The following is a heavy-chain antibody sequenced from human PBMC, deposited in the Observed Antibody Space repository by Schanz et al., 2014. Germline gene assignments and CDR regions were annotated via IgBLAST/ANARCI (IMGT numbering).Heavy chain of an antibody. Sequence: QVHLEQSGPEVKKPGASVKLSCRASGYPFTNYYMHWVRQAPGQGLEWMGIINPSGGSTSYAQKFQGRVTMTRDTSTSTVYMELSSLRSEDTDVYYCARDGEAAAGCDYWGQGTLVTVSS. J-gene: IGHJ4*02. CDR3: ARDGEAAAGCDY. D-gene: IGHD6-13*01. CDR1: GYPFTNYY. CDR2: INPSGGST. V-gene: IGHV1-46*03.